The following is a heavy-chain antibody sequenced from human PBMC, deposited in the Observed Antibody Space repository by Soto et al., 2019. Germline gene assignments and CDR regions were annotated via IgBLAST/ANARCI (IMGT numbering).Heavy chain of an antibody. CDR3: ARPARQDTVAGNY. J-gene: IGHJ4*02. V-gene: IGHV4-39*01. D-gene: IGHD6-19*01. CDR1: GGSISSSSYY. Sequence: QLHLQESGPGLVKPSETLSLTCTVSGGSISSSSYYWGWIRQPPGKGLECIGSIYYTGITHYNPSLKSRATISIDTSKNQFSLNLNSVTATDTAVYYCARPARQDTVAGNYWGQGTLVTVSS. CDR2: IYYTGIT.